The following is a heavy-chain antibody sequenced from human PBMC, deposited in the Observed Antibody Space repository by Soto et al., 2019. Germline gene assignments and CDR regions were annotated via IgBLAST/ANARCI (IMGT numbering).Heavy chain of an antibody. D-gene: IGHD2-21*01. Sequence: QVQLVQSGAEVKKPGASVKVSCKASGYTFTSYGISWVRQAPGQGLEWMGWISAYNGNTNYAQKLQGRVTMTTVTSTRTAHKELRGLRSDDTAVYYCARVGGGDHIPTPFDYWGQGTLVTVSS. CDR2: ISAYNGNT. V-gene: IGHV1-18*01. CDR3: ARVGGGDHIPTPFDY. J-gene: IGHJ4*02. CDR1: GYTFTSYG.